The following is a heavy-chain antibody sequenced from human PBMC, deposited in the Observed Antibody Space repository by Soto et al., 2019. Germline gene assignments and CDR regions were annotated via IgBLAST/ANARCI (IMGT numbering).Heavy chain of an antibody. J-gene: IGHJ5*02. CDR3: VRGPTTVTARWFDP. CDR1: GFTFSTYT. CDR2: ISSNGGST. D-gene: IGHD4-17*01. Sequence: EVPLVESGGGLVQPGGSLRLSCSASGFTFSTYTMHWVRQAPGKGLEYVSGISSNGGSTYYADSVKGRFTISRDNSKNTLYLQMSSLRPEDTAVYYCVRGPTTVTARWFDPWGQGTLVTVSS. V-gene: IGHV3-64D*06.